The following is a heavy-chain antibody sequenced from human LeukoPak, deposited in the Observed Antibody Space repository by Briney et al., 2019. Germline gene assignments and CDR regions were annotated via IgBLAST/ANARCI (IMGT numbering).Heavy chain of an antibody. Sequence: GGSLRPSCAAPGFTFSSYAMHWVRQAPGKGLEWVAVISYDGSNKYYADSVKGRFTISRDNAKNSLFLQMNSLRDDDTAVYYCARDQDYAFDYWGQGALVAVSS. CDR2: ISYDGSNK. J-gene: IGHJ4*02. CDR1: GFTFSSYA. V-gene: IGHV3-30-3*01. D-gene: IGHD4-17*01. CDR3: ARDQDYAFDY.